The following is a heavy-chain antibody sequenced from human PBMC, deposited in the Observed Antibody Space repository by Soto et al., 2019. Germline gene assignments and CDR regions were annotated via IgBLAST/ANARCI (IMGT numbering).Heavy chain of an antibody. CDR2: ISYTGRT. Sequence: SETLSLTCIVSGDSVTSGSYYWTWLRQPPGKGLEWIGYISYTGRTKYNPSLQSRVTISVDTSKNDFSLNLSSVTAADTAVYFCAREWGLLPYYVMNVWGHGTAVTV. CDR3: AREWGLLPYYVMNV. CDR1: GDSVTSGSYY. J-gene: IGHJ6*02. D-gene: IGHD7-27*01. V-gene: IGHV4-61*03.